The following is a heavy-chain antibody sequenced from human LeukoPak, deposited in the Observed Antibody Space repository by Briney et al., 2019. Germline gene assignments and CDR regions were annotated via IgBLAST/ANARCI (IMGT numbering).Heavy chain of an antibody. V-gene: IGHV4-59*11. CDR2: TSYSGIT. D-gene: IGHD1-26*01. Sequence: SGTLSLTCTVSGGSISSPYWSWIRQPPGKGLEWIGYTSYSGITNYNPSLKSRVTISLDTSKNQFSLNPRSLTAADTAVYYCAKHGVGADYFDYWGQGTLVTVSS. CDR1: GGSISSPY. CDR3: AKHGVGADYFDY. J-gene: IGHJ4*02.